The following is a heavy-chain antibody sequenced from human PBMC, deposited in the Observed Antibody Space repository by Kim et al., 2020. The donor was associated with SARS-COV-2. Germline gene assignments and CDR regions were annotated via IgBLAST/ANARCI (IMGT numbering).Heavy chain of an antibody. CDR2: MNQDGNEK. CDR3: TRGSAAGTAYFDL. CDR1: GFNFRSYW. Sequence: LSLTCVASGFNFRSYWMSWVRQAPGRGLEWMANMNQDGNEKYYVDSVKGRFTISRDNTKNSLYLQMNSLRGDDMAVYYCTRGSAAGTAYFDLWGQGTLVSVSS. V-gene: IGHV3-7*01. D-gene: IGHD6-13*01. J-gene: IGHJ4*02.